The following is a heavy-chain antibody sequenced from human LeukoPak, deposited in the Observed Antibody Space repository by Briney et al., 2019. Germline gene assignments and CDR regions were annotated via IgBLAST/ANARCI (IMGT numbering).Heavy chain of an antibody. J-gene: IGHJ3*01. Sequence: PGGSLRLSCAASGVIYYNYALRWGRQAPGKGLEWVSSISGRGGSTYYTDSVTGRFTISRDNSKSTLYLQMNSLRAEDTAKYYCAQALGGEEPPPNDAFDLWGQGTVVTVSS. D-gene: IGHD3-16*01. CDR1: GVIYYNYA. V-gene: IGHV3-23*01. CDR3: AQALGGEEPPPNDAFDL. CDR2: ISGRGGST.